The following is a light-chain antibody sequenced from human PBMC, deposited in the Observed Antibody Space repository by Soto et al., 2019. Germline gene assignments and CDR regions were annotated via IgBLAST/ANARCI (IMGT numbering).Light chain of an antibody. CDR1: SSDVGGYNY. J-gene: IGLJ1*01. Sequence: QSALTQPASVSGSPGQSITISCTGTSSDVGGYNYVSWYQQHPGKAPKLMIYEVSNRPSGVSNRFSGSKSGNTASLTISGLQAEDEAEYYCSSYTSSSNPLYVFGTGTKLTVL. CDR3: SSYTSSSNPLYV. V-gene: IGLV2-14*01. CDR2: EVS.